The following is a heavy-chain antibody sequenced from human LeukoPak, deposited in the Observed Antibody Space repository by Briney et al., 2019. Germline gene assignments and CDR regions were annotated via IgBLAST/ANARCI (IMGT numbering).Heavy chain of an antibody. CDR1: GFTVSSNY. CDR2: IYSGGST. V-gene: IGHV3-53*01. D-gene: IGHD5-24*01. J-gene: IGHJ3*02. Sequence: GGSLRLSCAASGFTVSSNYMSWVRQAPGKGLEWVPVIYSGGSTYYADSVKGRFTISRDNSKNTLYLQMNSLRAEDTAVYYCARVAIEMATIAAFDIWGQGTMVTVSS. CDR3: ARVAIEMATIAAFDI.